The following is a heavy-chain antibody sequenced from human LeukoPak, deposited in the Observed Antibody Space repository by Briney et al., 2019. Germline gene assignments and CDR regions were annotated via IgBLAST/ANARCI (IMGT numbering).Heavy chain of an antibody. CDR3: AGGIERYYDSSGYYY. CDR2: IYTSGST. J-gene: IGHJ4*02. V-gene: IGHV4-4*09. D-gene: IGHD3-22*01. CDR1: GGSISSYY. Sequence: SETLSLTCTVSGGSISSYYWSWIRQPPRKGLEWIGYIYTSGSTNYNPSLKSRVTISVDTSRNQFSLKLSSVTAADTAVYYCAGGIERYYDSSGYYYWGQGTLVTVFS.